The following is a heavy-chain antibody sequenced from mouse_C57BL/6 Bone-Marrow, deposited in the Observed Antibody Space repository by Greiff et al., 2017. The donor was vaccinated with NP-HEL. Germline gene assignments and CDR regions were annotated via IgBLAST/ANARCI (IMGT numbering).Heavy chain of an antibody. CDR3: ARHLTTVVAPYWYFDV. CDR1: GFTFSSYG. CDR2: ISSGGSYT. J-gene: IGHJ1*03. V-gene: IGHV5-6*01. D-gene: IGHD1-1*01. Sequence: EVQVVESGGDLVKPGGSLKLSCAASGFTFSSYGMSWVRQTPDKRLEWVATISSGGSYTYYPDSVKGRFPISRDNAKNTLYLQMSSLKSEDTAMYYCARHLTTVVAPYWYFDVWGTGTTVTVSS.